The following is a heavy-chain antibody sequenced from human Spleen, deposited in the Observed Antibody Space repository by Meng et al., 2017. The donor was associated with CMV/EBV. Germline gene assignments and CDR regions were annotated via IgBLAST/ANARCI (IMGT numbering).Heavy chain of an antibody. D-gene: IGHD1-26*01. V-gene: IGHV1-2*02. CDR2: IDPNYGGT. CDR3: ARDSGSYPYYYYGMDV. Sequence: ASVKVSCKASGYTFTGYYLHWVRQAPGQGLEWMGWIDPNYGGTSYAQKFQGRVTMTRDTSTSTVYMELSSLRSEDTAVYYCARDSGSYPYYYYGMDVWGQGTTVTVSS. CDR1: GYTFTGYY. J-gene: IGHJ6*02.